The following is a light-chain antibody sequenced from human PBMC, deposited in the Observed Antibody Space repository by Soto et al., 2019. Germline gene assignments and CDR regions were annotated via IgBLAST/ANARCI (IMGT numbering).Light chain of an antibody. V-gene: IGKV1-39*01. Sequence: EIHMSQSPSTLSASVGDRVTITCRASQSISSYLNWYQQKPGKAPKLLIYAASSLQSGVPSRFSGSGSGTDFTLTISRLEPEDFAVYYCQQYGSSPFTFGPGTKVDI. CDR2: AAS. CDR3: QQYGSSPFT. J-gene: IGKJ3*01. CDR1: QSISSY.